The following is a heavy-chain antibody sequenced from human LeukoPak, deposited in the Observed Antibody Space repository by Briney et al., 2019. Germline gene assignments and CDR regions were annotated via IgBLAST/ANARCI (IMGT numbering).Heavy chain of an antibody. CDR3: TKEEVISGNHGVYFDY. CDR2: IRYDGNSN. Sequence: GGSLRLSCAASGFTFRSYGMHWVRQAPGRGLEWVAFIRYDGNSNYYADSVKGRFTISRDNSRSTLYLQMNSLRAEDTAVYYCTKEEVISGNHGVYFDYWGQGTLVTVSS. J-gene: IGHJ4*02. V-gene: IGHV3-30*02. D-gene: IGHD3-22*01. CDR1: GFTFRSYG.